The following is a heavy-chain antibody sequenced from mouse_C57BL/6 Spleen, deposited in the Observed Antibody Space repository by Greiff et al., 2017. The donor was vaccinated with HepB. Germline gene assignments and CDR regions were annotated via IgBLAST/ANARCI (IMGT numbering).Heavy chain of an antibody. CDR2: ISSGGSYT. D-gene: IGHD3-2*02. CDR1: GFTFSSYG. CDR3: ARHPQLRSFDY. Sequence: EVKVVDSGGDLVKPGGSLKLSCAASGFTFSSYGMSWVRQTPDKRLEWVATISSGGSYTYYPDSVKGRFTISRDNAKNTLYLQMSSLKSEDTAMYYCARHPQLRSFDYWGQGTTLTVSS. V-gene: IGHV5-6*01. J-gene: IGHJ2*01.